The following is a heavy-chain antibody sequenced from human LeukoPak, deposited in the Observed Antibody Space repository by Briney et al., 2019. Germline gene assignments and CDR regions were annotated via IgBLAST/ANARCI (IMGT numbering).Heavy chain of an antibody. Sequence: SETLSLTCTVSGGSISGYYWTWIRQPPGKGLEWIGYIYYSDDTDYNPSLKSRVTISVDTSKNQFSLKLSSVTAADTAVYYCAVADSSGSFDYWGQGTLVTVSS. J-gene: IGHJ4*02. D-gene: IGHD3-22*01. CDR1: GGSISGYY. CDR2: IYYSDDT. CDR3: AVADSSGSFDY. V-gene: IGHV4-59*01.